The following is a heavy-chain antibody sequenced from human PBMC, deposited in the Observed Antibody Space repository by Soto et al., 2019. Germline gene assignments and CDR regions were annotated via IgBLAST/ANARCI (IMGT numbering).Heavy chain of an antibody. V-gene: IGHV3-15*01. J-gene: IGHJ3*02. D-gene: IGHD3-3*02. Sequence: GGSLRLSCAASGFTFSNAWMSWVRQAPGKGLEWVGRIKSKTDGGTTDYAAPVKGRFTISRDDSKNTLYLQMNSLKTEDTAVYYRTTEPSFLEWLLPHDAFDIWGQGTMVTVSS. CDR3: TTEPSFLEWLLPHDAFDI. CDR2: IKSKTDGGTT. CDR1: GFTFSNAW.